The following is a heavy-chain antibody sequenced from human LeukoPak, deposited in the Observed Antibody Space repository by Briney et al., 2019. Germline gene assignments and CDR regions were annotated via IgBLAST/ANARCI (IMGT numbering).Heavy chain of an antibody. D-gene: IGHD2-21*01. CDR1: GFTLSTHA. J-gene: IGHJ4*02. CDR2: TSSSDAGT. Sequence: GGSLRLSCAASGFTLSTHAMSWVRQTPGKGLEWVAATSSSDAGTYHADPVRGRFTISRDNSKNTLYLQMNSLRAEDAAVYFCAKAPVTSCRGAYCYPFDSWGQGTLVTVSS. V-gene: IGHV3-23*01. CDR3: AKAPVTSCRGAYCYPFDS.